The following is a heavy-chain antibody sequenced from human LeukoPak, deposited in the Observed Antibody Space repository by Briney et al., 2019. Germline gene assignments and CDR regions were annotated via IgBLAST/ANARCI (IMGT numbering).Heavy chain of an antibody. CDR1: GFTFSSYS. CDR2: ISSSSSYI. CDR3: ARGGPYYGSGSYYSPGY. Sequence: GGSLRLSCAASGFTFSSYSMNWVRQAPGKGLGWVSSISSSSSYIYYADSVKGRFTISRDNAKNSLYLQMNSLRAEDTAVYYCARGGPYYGSGSYYSPGYWGQGTLVTVSS. D-gene: IGHD3-10*01. J-gene: IGHJ4*02. V-gene: IGHV3-21*01.